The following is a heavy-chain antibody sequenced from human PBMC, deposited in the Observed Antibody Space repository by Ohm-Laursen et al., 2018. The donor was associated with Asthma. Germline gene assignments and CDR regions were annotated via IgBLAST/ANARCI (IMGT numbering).Heavy chain of an antibody. D-gene: IGHD3-9*01. CDR1: GGTFSSYA. V-gene: IGHV1-69*01. J-gene: IGHJ5*02. CDR3: SRRTYDILTGPTHINNWFDP. CDR2: IIPIFGTA. Sequence: SSVKVSCKASGGTFSSYAISWVRQAPGQGLEWMGGIIPIFGTANYAQKFQGRVTITADESTSTAYMELSSLRSEDTAVYYCSRRTYDILTGPTHINNWFDPWGQGTLVTVSS.